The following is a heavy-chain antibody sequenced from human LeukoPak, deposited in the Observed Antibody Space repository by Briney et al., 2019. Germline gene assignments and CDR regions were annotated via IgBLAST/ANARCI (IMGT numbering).Heavy chain of an antibody. Sequence: PSETLSLTCTVSGGSISSSYWSWIRQPAGKGLEWIGRIYSSGSTNYNPSLKSRVTMSVDTSKEQFSLKLRSVTAADTAVYYCARDPTHYDPPLWGQGTLVTVSS. CDR1: GGSISSSY. CDR3: ARDPTHYDPPL. J-gene: IGHJ4*02. V-gene: IGHV4-4*07. D-gene: IGHD4-17*01. CDR2: IYSSGST.